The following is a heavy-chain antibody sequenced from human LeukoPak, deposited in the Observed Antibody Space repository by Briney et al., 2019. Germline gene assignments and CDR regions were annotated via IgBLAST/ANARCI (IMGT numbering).Heavy chain of an antibody. CDR2: IIGSGGST. D-gene: IGHD2-15*01. CDR3: AKGNRATPTSY. Sequence: QSGGSLRLSCAASGFTFSSYAMNWVRQAPGKGLEWVSAIIGSGGSTYYADSVKGRFTISRDNSKNTLYLQMNSLRAEDTAVYYCAKGNRATPTSYWGQGTLVTVSS. V-gene: IGHV3-23*01. J-gene: IGHJ4*02. CDR1: GFTFSSYA.